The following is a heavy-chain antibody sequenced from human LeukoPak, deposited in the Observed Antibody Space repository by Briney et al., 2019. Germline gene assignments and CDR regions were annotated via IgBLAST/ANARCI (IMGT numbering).Heavy chain of an antibody. CDR2: IYPGDSAT. D-gene: IGHD2-15*01. Sequence: GESLKISCKGSGYSFTSYWIGGVRRLPGKGLGWMWIIYPGDSATTYSPSFPGQVTISADKSISTAYLQWSSLKASDTAMYYCAKYCSGGSCFFDYWGQGTLVTVSS. J-gene: IGHJ4*02. CDR1: GYSFTSYW. CDR3: AKYCSGGSCFFDY. V-gene: IGHV5-51*01.